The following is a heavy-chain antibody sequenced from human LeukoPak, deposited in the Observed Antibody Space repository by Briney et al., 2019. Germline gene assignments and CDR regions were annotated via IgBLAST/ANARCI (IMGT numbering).Heavy chain of an antibody. CDR3: ARDYYSGSYYGDY. CDR2: ISAYNGNI. D-gene: IGHD1-26*01. Sequence: GASVKVSCKASGYTFTNYGITWLRQAPGQRLDWMGWISAYNGNINYAQNLQGRVTMTTHTYTSTAYMELRSLRSDDTAVYYCARDYYSGSYYGDYWGQGTLVTVSS. J-gene: IGHJ4*02. CDR1: GYTFTNYG. V-gene: IGHV1-18*01.